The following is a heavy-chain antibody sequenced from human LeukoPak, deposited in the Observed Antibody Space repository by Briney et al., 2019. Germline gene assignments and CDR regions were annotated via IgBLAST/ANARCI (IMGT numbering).Heavy chain of an antibody. J-gene: IGHJ4*02. D-gene: IGHD6-19*01. V-gene: IGHV3-23*01. CDR2: INNSGGST. Sequence: PGGSLRLSCAASGFTFSSYAMSRVRQAPGKGLEWVSVINNSGGSTHYADSVKGRFTISRDNSKSTLYLQMNSLRAEDTAVYYCAKGVTSGWRAFDYWGQGTLVTVSS. CDR3: AKGVTSGWRAFDY. CDR1: GFTFSSYA.